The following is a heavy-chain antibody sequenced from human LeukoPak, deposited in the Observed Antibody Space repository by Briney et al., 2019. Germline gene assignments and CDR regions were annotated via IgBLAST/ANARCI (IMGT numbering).Heavy chain of an antibody. Sequence: GGSLRLSCAASGFTFSSYSMNWVRQAPGKGLEWVSSISSSSSYIYYADSVKGRFTISRDNAKNSLHLQMNSLRAEDTAAYYCARDKDIVVVVAATGFDPWGQGTLVTVSS. V-gene: IGHV3-21*01. D-gene: IGHD2-15*01. CDR2: ISSSSSYI. CDR3: ARDKDIVVVVAATGFDP. CDR1: GFTFSSYS. J-gene: IGHJ5*02.